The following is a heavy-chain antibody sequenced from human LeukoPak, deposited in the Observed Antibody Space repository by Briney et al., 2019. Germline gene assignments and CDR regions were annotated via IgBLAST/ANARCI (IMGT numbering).Heavy chain of an antibody. J-gene: IGHJ4*02. V-gene: IGHV4-34*01. D-gene: IGHD6-19*01. CDR3: ARGKKGIAVAGKGRCYFDY. CDR1: GGSFSGYY. Sequence: SETLSLTCAVYGGSFSGYYWSWIRQPPGKGLKWIGEINHSGSTNYNPSLKSRVTISVDTSKNQFSLKLSSVTAADTAVYYCARGKKGIAVAGKGRCYFDYWGQGTLVTVSS. CDR2: INHSGST.